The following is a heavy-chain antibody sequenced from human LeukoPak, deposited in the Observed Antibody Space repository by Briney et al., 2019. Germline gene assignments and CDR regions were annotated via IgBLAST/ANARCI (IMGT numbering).Heavy chain of an antibody. CDR2: IYHSGST. J-gene: IGHJ3*02. V-gene: IGHV4-30-2*01. D-gene: IGHD6-19*01. Sequence: SETLSLTCTVSGGSISSGGYSWSWIRQPPGKGMEWIGYIYHSGSTYYNPSLKSRVTISEDRSKNQFSLKLSSVTAADTAVYYCARGSITVTEAFDILGQGTMVTVSS. CDR3: ARGSITVTEAFDI. CDR1: GGSISSGGYS.